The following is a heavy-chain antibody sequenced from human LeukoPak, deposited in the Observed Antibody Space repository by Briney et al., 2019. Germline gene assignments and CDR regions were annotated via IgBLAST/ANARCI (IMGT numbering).Heavy chain of an antibody. J-gene: IGHJ4*02. CDR2: IYTSGST. CDR3: ARGRYLTTGGGAAAGFLDY. CDR1: GDSISNFY. Sequence: SETLSLTCTVSGDSISNFYWSWIRQPAGKGLEWIGRIYTSGSTNYNPSLKRRVTISVDTSQNQFSVRLSSVTAADTAVYYCARGRYLTTGGGAAAGFLDYWGQGTLVTVSS. D-gene: IGHD6-13*01. V-gene: IGHV4-4*07.